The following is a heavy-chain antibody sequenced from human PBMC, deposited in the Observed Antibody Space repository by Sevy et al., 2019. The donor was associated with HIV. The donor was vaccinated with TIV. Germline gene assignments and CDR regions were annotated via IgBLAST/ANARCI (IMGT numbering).Heavy chain of an antibody. Sequence: VKVSCKASGDTFNSYAFNWVRRAPGQGLEWMGRIIPIFGTPDYAQKFQARVTITMDVSTSTAYMDLSSLKSEDTAVYYCARSPLGTSSWYFDLWGRGSLVTVSS. V-gene: IGHV1-69*05. CDR3: ARSPLGTSSWYFDL. CDR2: IIPIFGTP. J-gene: IGHJ2*01. CDR1: GDTFNSYA.